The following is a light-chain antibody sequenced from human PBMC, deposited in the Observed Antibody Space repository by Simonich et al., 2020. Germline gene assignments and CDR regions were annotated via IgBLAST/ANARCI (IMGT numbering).Light chain of an antibody. V-gene: IGKV4-1*01. Sequence: DIVMTQSPDSLAVSLGERATINRKYSQSVLYSSNNKNYLAWYQQKPGQPPKLLIYESSTREAGVPDLVSGSGSGTDFTLTISSLQAEDVAVYYCQQYYSTPYTFGQGTKLEIK. CDR2: ESS. J-gene: IGKJ2*01. CDR3: QQYYSTPYT. CDR1: QSVLYSSNNKNY.